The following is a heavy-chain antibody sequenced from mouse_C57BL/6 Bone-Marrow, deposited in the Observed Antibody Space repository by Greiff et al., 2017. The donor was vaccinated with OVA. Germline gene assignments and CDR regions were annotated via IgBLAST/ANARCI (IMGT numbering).Heavy chain of an antibody. CDR3: ARRAYYSNYYAMDY. V-gene: IGHV1-19*01. CDR2: INPYNGGT. J-gene: IGHJ4*01. D-gene: IGHD2-5*01. Sequence: EVKLMESGPVLVKPGASVKMSCKASGYTFTDYYMNWVKQSHGKSLEWIGVINPYNGGTSYNQKFKGKATLTVDKSSSTAYMELNSLTSEDSAVYYCARRAYYSNYYAMDYWGQGTSVTVSS. CDR1: GYTFTDYY.